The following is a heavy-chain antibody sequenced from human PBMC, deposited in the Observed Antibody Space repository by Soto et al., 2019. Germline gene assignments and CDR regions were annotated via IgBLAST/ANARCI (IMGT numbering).Heavy chain of an antibody. V-gene: IGHV4-34*01. J-gene: IGHJ4*02. CDR3: ARSAYYFDY. Sequence: PSETLSLTCAVYGGSFSGYDWSWIRQPPGKGLEWIGEINHSGSTNYNPSLKSRVTISVDTSKNQFSLKLSSVTAADTAVYYCARSAYYFDYWGQGTLVTVSS. CDR1: GGSFSGYD. CDR2: INHSGST.